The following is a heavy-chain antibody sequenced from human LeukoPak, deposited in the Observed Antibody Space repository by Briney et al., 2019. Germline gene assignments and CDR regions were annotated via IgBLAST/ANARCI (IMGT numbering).Heavy chain of an antibody. D-gene: IGHD1-26*01. V-gene: IGHV3-23*01. J-gene: IGHJ4*02. Sequence: GGSLRLSCAASGFSFRTYGMHWVRQAPGKGLEWVSVISISDGSTYYADSVTGRFTISRDNSKNTVYLQMNSLRAEDTAVYYCAKDLYRNVFDYWGQGTLVTVSS. CDR1: GFSFRTYG. CDR2: ISISDGST. CDR3: AKDLYRNVFDY.